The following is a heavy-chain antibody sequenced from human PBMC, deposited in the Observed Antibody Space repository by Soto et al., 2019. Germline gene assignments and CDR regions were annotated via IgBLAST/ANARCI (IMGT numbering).Heavy chain of an antibody. Sequence: GGSLRLSCAASGFTLSGYAMDWVRQAPGKGLEYVSGISSNGVGTYYANSVQGRFTISRDNSKNTVYLQMGSLRSEDIAVYYCARRARPDFYYMDXWGKGTTVTVSS. D-gene: IGHD6-6*01. CDR3: ARRARPDFYYMDX. CDR1: GFTLSGYA. J-gene: IGHJ6*03. CDR2: ISSNGVGT. V-gene: IGHV3-64*01.